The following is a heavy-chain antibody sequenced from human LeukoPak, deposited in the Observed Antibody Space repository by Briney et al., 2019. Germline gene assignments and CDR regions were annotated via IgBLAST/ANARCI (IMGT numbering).Heavy chain of an antibody. CDR2: ISTSGGT. CDR3: VRDGSSFDGSGSFDAFDV. D-gene: IGHD3-22*01. CDR1: GGSINTYF. V-gene: IGHV4-59*01. J-gene: IGHJ3*01. Sequence: PSETLSLTCTVSGGSINTYFWSWIRQAPGKGLEWIGFISTSGGTKHNPSLKSRVTISVDTSKNQFSLKLTSLTAADTALYFCVRDGSSFDGSGSFDAFDVWGRGTMVIVSS.